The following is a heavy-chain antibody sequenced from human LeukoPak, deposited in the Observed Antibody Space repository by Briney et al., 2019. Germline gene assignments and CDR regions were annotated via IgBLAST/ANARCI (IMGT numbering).Heavy chain of an antibody. CDR1: GGSISSYY. CDR2: IYYSGST. CDR3: ARGYYYDSSGYSAFDI. J-gene: IGHJ3*02. D-gene: IGHD3-22*01. V-gene: IGHV4-59*01. Sequence: SETLSLTCTVSGGSISSYYWSWIRQPPGKGLEWIGYIYYSGSTNYNPSLKSRVTISVDTSKNQFSLKLSSVTAADTAVYYCARGYYYDSSGYSAFDIWGQGTMVNVSS.